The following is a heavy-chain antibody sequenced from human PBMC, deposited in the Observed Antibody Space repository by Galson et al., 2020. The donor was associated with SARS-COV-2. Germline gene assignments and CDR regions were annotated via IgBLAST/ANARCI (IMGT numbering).Heavy chain of an antibody. Sequence: GGSLRLSCAASGFTFSSYEMNWVRQAPGKGLEWVSYISSSGSTIYYADSVKGRFTISRDNAKNSLYLQMNSLRAEDTAVYYCARSPRAYYYDSSGYADYWGQGTLVTVSS. J-gene: IGHJ4*02. V-gene: IGHV3-48*03. CDR2: ISSSGSTI. CDR3: ARSPRAYYYDSSGYADY. CDR1: GFTFSSYE. D-gene: IGHD3-22*01.